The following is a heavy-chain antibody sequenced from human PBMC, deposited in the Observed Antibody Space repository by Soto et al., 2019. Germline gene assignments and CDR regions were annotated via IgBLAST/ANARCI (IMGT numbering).Heavy chain of an antibody. CDR2: ISYDGSNK. J-gene: IGHJ4*02. CDR1: GFTFSSYG. Sequence: QVQLVESGGGVVQPGRSLRLSCAASGFTFSSYGMHWVCQAPGKRLEWVAVISYDGSNKYYADSVKGRFTISRDNSKNTLYLQMNSLRAEVTAVDYCAKDSRIVVVTAPYDYWGQGTLVTVSS. D-gene: IGHD2-21*02. CDR3: AKDSRIVVVTAPYDY. V-gene: IGHV3-30*18.